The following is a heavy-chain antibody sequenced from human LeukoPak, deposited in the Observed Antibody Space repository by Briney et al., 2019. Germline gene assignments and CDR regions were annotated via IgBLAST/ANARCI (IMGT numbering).Heavy chain of an antibody. CDR2: TWYDGSEK. CDR3: ARDFIVATTNDALDI. D-gene: IGHD5-12*01. Sequence: GGSLRLSCGASGFTFSSYAMHWVRQAPGKGLEWVAVTWYDGSEKYYADSVKGRFTISRDNSKNTLYLQMNGLRDEDTAVYYCARDFIVATTNDALDIWGQGTMVTVSS. V-gene: IGHV3-33*01. J-gene: IGHJ3*02. CDR1: GFTFSSYA.